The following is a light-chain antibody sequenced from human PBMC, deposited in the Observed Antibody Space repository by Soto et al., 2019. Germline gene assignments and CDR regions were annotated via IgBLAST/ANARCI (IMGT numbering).Light chain of an antibody. CDR2: DNT. Sequence: QAVVTQPPSMSGAPGQRVTMSCTGSSSNLGAGYDVHWYQRLSGAAPKLLIYDNTHRPSGVPNRFSGSKSGTSASLAITGLQAEDEADYYCQSYDSGLSGHWVFGGGTKVTVL. CDR1: SSNLGAGYD. CDR3: QSYDSGLSGHWV. V-gene: IGLV1-40*01. J-gene: IGLJ3*02.